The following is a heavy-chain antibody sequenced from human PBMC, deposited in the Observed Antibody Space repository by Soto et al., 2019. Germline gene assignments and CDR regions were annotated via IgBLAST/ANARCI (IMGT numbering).Heavy chain of an antibody. J-gene: IGHJ4*02. CDR3: ARDGGIAAAGRGGGFDY. CDR2: ISSSSSTI. CDR1: GFTFSSYS. V-gene: IGHV3-48*01. Sequence: EVQLVESGGGLVQPGGSLRLSCAASGFTFSSYSMNWVRQAPGKGLEWVSYISSSSSTIYYADSVKGRFTISRDNAKNSLYQQRKSLRAEDPVGYYCARDGGIAAAGRGGGFDYWGQGTLVTVSS. D-gene: IGHD6-13*01.